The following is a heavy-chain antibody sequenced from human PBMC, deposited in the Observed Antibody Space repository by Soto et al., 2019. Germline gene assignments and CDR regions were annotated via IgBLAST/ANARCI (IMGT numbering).Heavy chain of an antibody. Sequence: GSSVKVSSKAAGDTFRSDVISWVRQAPGQGLQWMGWSSAYNGNTNYAQKLQGRVTMTTDTSTSTAYMELRSLRSDDTAVYYCARDRLVSPDWDYYYYYMDVWGKGTTVTVSS. CDR1: GDTFRSDV. D-gene: IGHD3-9*01. J-gene: IGHJ6*03. CDR2: SSAYNGNT. V-gene: IGHV1-18*01. CDR3: ARDRLVSPDWDYYYYYMDV.